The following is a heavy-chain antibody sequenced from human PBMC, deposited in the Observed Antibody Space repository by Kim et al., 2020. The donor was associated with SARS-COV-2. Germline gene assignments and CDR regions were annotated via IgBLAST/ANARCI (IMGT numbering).Heavy chain of an antibody. D-gene: IGHD6-6*01. J-gene: IGHJ4*02. CDR2: ISWDGGST. CDR1: GFIFDTYT. Sequence: GGSLRLSCAASGFIFDTYTMHWVRQAPGKGLEWVSLISWDGGSTYYADCVKGRFTISRDNSKNSLYLQMNSLRTEDTALYYCAKDNAPIGSCVDYWGQGTLVTASS. CDR3: AKDNAPIGSCVDY. V-gene: IGHV3-43*01.